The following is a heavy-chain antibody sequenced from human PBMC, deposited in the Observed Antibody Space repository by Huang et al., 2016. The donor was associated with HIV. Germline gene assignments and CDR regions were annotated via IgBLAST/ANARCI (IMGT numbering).Heavy chain of an antibody. J-gene: IGHJ3*02. V-gene: IGHV3-30*02. CDR2: IRYDGSNN. Sequence: QVQLVESGGGVVQPGGSLRLSCAASGFTFSSYGMHWVRQAPGKGLEWVGFIRYDGSNNYYADSVRGRFTISRDNSKNTLYLQMNSLRAEDTAVYYCAKGSMANAFDIWGQGTMVTVSS. D-gene: IGHD3-10*01. CDR3: AKGSMANAFDI. CDR1: GFTFSSYG.